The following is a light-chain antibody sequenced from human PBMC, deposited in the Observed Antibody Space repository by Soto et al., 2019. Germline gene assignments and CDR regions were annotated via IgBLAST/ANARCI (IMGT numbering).Light chain of an antibody. J-gene: IGLJ1*01. Sequence: QSVLTQPPSASGTPGQRVTISCSGSSSNIGSNYVSWYQQLPGTAPKPLIYRNNQRPSGVPDRFSGSKSGTSASLAISGLRSEDEADYYCAAWDDSLSGRVFGTGTKLTVL. V-gene: IGLV1-47*01. CDR2: RNN. CDR1: SSNIGSNY. CDR3: AAWDDSLSGRV.